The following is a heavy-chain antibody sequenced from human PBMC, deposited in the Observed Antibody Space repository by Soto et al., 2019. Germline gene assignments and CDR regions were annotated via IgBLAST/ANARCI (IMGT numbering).Heavy chain of an antibody. D-gene: IGHD6-13*01. Sequence: QVQLQQWGAGLLKPSEPLSLTCAVYGGSFTGYSWTWIRQPPGKGLEWIGEINRGGGTNYNPSLNSRVTISVDTSKNQFSLKLTSVTAADTAVYYCARGRRGRTSTWSDFWGQGTLVTVSS. V-gene: IGHV4-34*01. CDR3: ARGRRGRTSTWSDF. J-gene: IGHJ4*02. CDR2: INRGGGT. CDR1: GGSFTGYS.